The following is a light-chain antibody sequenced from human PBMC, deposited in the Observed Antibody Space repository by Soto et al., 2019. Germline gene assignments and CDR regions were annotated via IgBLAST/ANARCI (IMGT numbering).Light chain of an antibody. V-gene: IGKV3-20*01. J-gene: IGKJ1*01. CDR2: GAS. CDR3: QQYGSSPLT. Sequence: EIVLTQSPGTLSLSPGERATLSCRASQSVSSSYLAWYQQKPGQAPRLLIYGASSTATGIPDRFSGSRSGTDFTLTISRLEPEDFAVYYCQQYGSSPLTFGQGTKVEIK. CDR1: QSVSSSY.